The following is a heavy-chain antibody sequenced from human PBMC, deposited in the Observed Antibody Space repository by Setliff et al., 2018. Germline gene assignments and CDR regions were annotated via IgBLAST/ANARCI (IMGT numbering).Heavy chain of an antibody. CDR3: AGAPSPWVHTIFGVVRDAFDI. D-gene: IGHD3-3*01. CDR1: GSTFSSYA. Sequence: ASVKVSCKASGSTFSSYAISWVRQAPGQGLEWMGRIIPIFGTANYAQKFQGRVTITADKSTSTAYMELSSLRSEDTAVYYCAGAPSPWVHTIFGVVRDAFDIWGQGTMVTVSS. J-gene: IGHJ3*02. V-gene: IGHV1-69*06. CDR2: IIPIFGTA.